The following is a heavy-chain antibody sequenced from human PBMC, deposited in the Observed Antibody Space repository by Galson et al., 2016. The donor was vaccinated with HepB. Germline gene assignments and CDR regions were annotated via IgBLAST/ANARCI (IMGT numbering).Heavy chain of an antibody. D-gene: IGHD3-10*01. CDR2: ISANSDST. CDR1: GFYFSDYS. CDR3: ARERAETVAQGVIRVHRIHYYDGMDV. Sequence: SLRLSCAASGFYFSDYSMNWVRQAPGQGLEWLSYISANSDSTYYADSVKGRFTTSRDNAKNSLYLQMNSLRDEDTAVYYCARERAETVAQGVIRVHRIHYYDGMDVWGQGTTVTASS. V-gene: IGHV3-48*02. J-gene: IGHJ6*02.